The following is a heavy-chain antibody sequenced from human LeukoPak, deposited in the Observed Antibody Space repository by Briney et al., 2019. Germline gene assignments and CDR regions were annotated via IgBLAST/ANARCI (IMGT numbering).Heavy chain of an antibody. V-gene: IGHV4-39*07. Sequence: SETLSLTCTVSGGSISSSSYYWGWIRQPPGKGLEWIGSIYYSGSTYYNPSLKSRVTISVDTSENQFSLKLSSVTAADTAVYYCGSGYSYGYDYWGQGTLVTVSS. CDR1: GGSISSSSYY. J-gene: IGHJ4*02. CDR3: GSGYSYGYDY. D-gene: IGHD5-18*01. CDR2: IYYSGST.